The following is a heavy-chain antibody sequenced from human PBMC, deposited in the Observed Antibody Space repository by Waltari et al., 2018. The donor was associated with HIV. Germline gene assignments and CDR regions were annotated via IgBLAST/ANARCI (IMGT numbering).Heavy chain of an antibody. V-gene: IGHV3-23*04. J-gene: IGHJ4*02. CDR3: AKRLTGTQYYFDY. Sequence: EVQLVESGGDLVQPGGSLRLSCTVSGFTFSSFPMSWVRRAPGMGLEWVSAISSSGNSSYSEDSVQGRFTISRDNSKNTLYLQMNSLRAEDTAIYYCAKRLTGTQYYFDYWGQGTLVTVSS. CDR2: ISSSGNSS. CDR1: GFTFSSFP. D-gene: IGHD1-7*01.